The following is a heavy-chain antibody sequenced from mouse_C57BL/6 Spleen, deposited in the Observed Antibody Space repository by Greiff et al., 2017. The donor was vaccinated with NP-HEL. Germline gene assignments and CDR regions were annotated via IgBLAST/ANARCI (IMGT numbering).Heavy chain of an antibody. D-gene: IGHD1-1*01. CDR1: GYTFTSYT. CDR3: ARSPITTVVATDWYFDV. J-gene: IGHJ1*03. Sequence: VQLQQSGAELARPGASVKMSCKASGYTFTSYTMHWVKQRPGQGLEWIGYINPSSGYTKYNHKFKDKATLTADKSSSTAYMQLSSLTSEDSAVYYCARSPITTVVATDWYFDVWGTGTTVTVSS. V-gene: IGHV1-4*01. CDR2: INPSSGYT.